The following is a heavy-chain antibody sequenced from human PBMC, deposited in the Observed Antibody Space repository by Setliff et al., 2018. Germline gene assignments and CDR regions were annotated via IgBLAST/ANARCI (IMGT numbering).Heavy chain of an antibody. J-gene: IGHJ5*02. D-gene: IGHD6-6*01. CDR3: ARGRNVAARLLDT. CDR2: INHSGTT. Sequence: SETLSLTCTAYGGTFSDYYWTWIRQPPGKGLEWIGEINHSGTTNYNPSLKSRVTISVDTSKNQFSLTMSSVTAADAAVYYCARGRNVAARLLDTWGQGSRVTAPQ. CDR1: GGTFSDYY. V-gene: IGHV4-34*01.